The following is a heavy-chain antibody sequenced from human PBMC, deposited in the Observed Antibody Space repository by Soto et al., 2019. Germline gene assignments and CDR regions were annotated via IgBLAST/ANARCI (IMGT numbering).Heavy chain of an antibody. CDR2: ISVSSSYI. J-gene: IGHJ4*02. CDR3: ARRLTTTVTAMGY. D-gene: IGHD2-21*02. CDR1: RSAFSSYS. V-gene: IGHV3-21*01. Sequence: GSLRLSCVASRSAFSSYSISWVRQAPGKGLEWVSSISVSSSYIYYAASVKGRFTISRDNSRNTAYLQVNSLRIEDTAVYYCARRLTTTVTAMGYWGQGTPVTVSS.